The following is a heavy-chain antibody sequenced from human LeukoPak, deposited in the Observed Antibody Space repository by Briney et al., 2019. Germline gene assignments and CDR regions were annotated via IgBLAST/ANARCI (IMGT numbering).Heavy chain of an antibody. D-gene: IGHD4/OR15-4a*01. Sequence: ASVTVSCKASGYTFTSYDINWVRQAPGQGLEWMGWMNPNSGNTGYAQKFQGRVTMTRNTSISTAYMELSSLRSEDTAVYYCARLVPSLNWFDPWGQGTLVTVSS. CDR2: MNPNSGNT. J-gene: IGHJ5*02. V-gene: IGHV1-8*01. CDR3: ARLVPSLNWFDP. CDR1: GYTFTSYD.